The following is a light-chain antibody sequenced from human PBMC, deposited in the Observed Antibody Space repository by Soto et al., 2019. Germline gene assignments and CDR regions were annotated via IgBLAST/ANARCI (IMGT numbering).Light chain of an antibody. CDR3: QQTYNSIFT. V-gene: IGKV1-39*01. J-gene: IGKJ3*01. CDR1: QSITTF. CDR2: AAS. Sequence: DIQMTQSPSSLSASVGDRVTISCRASQSITTFLSWYQQKPGKAPKLLIYAASSLQSGVPSRFSGSGSGTDFTLTISSLQPEDSETYYCQQTYNSIFTFGTGTKVDSK.